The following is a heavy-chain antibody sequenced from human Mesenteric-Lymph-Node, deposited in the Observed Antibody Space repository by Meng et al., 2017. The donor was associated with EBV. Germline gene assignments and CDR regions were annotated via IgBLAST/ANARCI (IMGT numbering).Heavy chain of an antibody. Sequence: QVPLQESGPGLVKPSGTLSLPCAVSGASISSSNWWSWVRQPPGKGLEWIGEIYHGGYTNYNPSLKSRVTISVDKSKNQFSLNLSSVTAADTAVYYCARVGQWLPIDYWGQGTLVTVSS. D-gene: IGHD6-19*01. V-gene: IGHV4-4*02. CDR3: ARVGQWLPIDY. CDR2: IYHGGYT. CDR1: GASISSSNW. J-gene: IGHJ4*02.